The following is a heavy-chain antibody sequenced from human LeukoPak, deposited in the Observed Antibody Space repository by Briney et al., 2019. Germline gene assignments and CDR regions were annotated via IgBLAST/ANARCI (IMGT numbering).Heavy chain of an antibody. J-gene: IGHJ4*02. CDR3: ASGNGATVTTGGDY. V-gene: IGHV1-18*01. Sequence: ASVKVSCKASGYTLTSYGTSGWRQPPGQGLEWMGWISAYNGNTNYAQKLQGRVTMTTDTSTSTAYMELRSLRSDDTAVYYCASGNGATVTTGGDYWGQGTLVTVSS. D-gene: IGHD4-11*01. CDR1: GYTLTSYG. CDR2: ISAYNGNT.